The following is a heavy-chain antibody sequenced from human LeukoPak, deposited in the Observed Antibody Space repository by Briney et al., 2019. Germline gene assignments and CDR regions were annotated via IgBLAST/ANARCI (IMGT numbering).Heavy chain of an antibody. J-gene: IGHJ6*04. Sequence: GGSLRLSCAASGFTFSSYEMNWVRQAPGKGLEWVSYISSSGSTIYYADSVKGRFTISRDNAKNSLYLQMNSLRAEDTAVYYCAELGITMIVRVWRKGTTVAISS. CDR3: AELGITMIVRV. V-gene: IGHV3-48*03. CDR2: ISSSGSTI. CDR1: GFTFSSYE. D-gene: IGHD3-22*01.